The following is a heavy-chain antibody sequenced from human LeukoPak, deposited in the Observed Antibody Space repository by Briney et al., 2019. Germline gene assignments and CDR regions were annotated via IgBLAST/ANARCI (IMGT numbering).Heavy chain of an antibody. J-gene: IGHJ3*01. CDR3: ARIRAAMPTGDAFDF. CDR1: GFSLSNYA. V-gene: IGHV3-30-3*01. Sequence: GGSLRLSCTASGFSLSNYAMYWLRQAPGKGPEWVAVTSYDGSNRYYADSVRGRFTISRDNSENSLYLQMDSLRFEDTAVYYCARIRAAMPTGDAFDFWGQGTMVIVSS. CDR2: TSYDGSNR. D-gene: IGHD2-2*01.